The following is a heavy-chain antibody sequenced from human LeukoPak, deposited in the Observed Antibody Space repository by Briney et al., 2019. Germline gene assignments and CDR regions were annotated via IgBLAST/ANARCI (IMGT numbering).Heavy chain of an antibody. CDR1: GGTFSSYA. D-gene: IGHD2-15*01. Sequence: ASVKVSCKASGGTFSSYAISWVRQAPGQGLEWMGGIIPVFGTANYAQKFQGRVTITADKSTSTAYMELSSLRSEDTAVYYCASLTESDCSGGSCSNYYFDYWGQGTLVTVSS. CDR3: ASLTESDCSGGSCSNYYFDY. J-gene: IGHJ4*02. CDR2: IIPVFGTA. V-gene: IGHV1-69*06.